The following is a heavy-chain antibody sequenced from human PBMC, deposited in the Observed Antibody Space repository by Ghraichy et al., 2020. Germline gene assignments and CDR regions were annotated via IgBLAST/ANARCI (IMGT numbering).Heavy chain of an antibody. J-gene: IGHJ4*02. V-gene: IGHV1-24*01. D-gene: IGHD6-19*01. CDR2: FDPEDGET. Sequence: ASVKVSCKVSGYTLTELSMHWVRQAPGKGLEWMGGFDPEDGETIYAQKFQGRVTMTEDTSTDTAYMELSSLRSEDTAVYYCATSIQWLVQLDYWGQGTLVTVSS. CDR1: GYTLTELS. CDR3: ATSIQWLVQLDY.